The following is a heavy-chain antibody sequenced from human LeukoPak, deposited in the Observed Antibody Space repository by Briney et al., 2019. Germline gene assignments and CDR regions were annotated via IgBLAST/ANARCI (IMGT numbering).Heavy chain of an antibody. J-gene: IGHJ5*02. CDR3: ARTVCYYYDRSGYLGWFDP. CDR2: IYNGGST. CDR1: GDSLSRYY. Sequence: SETLSLTCTVSGDSLSRYYWIGLRQPPGKGLEWLGYIYNGGSTNHNPSLKSRGTISVDTSKNQFSLKLISVTAADTAGYYCARTVCYYYDRSGYLGWFDPWAKGTLVTVPS. V-gene: IGHV4-4*09. D-gene: IGHD3-22*01.